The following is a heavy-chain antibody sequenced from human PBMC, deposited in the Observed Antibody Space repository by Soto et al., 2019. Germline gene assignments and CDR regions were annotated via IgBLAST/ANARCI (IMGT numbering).Heavy chain of an antibody. CDR2: VHHSWGS. V-gene: IGHV4-59*08. D-gene: IGHD3-10*01. Sequence: QVQLQESGPGLVKPSETLSLSCTVSGGSISSYYWSWFRQSPGKRMEWIGYVHHSWGSSYNPSLQSRAAISLVTSKSQFSLKVTSVTATDTTVYYCARQGFGPLHGLVDVWGQGTTVTVSS. CDR3: ARQGFGPLHGLVDV. CDR1: GGSISSYY. J-gene: IGHJ6*02.